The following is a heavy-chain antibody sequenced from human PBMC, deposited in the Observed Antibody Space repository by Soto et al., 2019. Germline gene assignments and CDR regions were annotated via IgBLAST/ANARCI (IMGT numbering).Heavy chain of an antibody. CDR3: AKGLIAVSRSYYYYGMDV. CDR2: ISGSGGST. D-gene: IGHD6-19*01. V-gene: IGHV3-23*01. CDR1: GFTFSSYA. J-gene: IGHJ6*02. Sequence: EVQLLESGGGLVQPGGSLRLSCAASGFTFSSYAMSWVRQAPGKGLEWVSAISGSGGSTYYADSVKGRFTISRDNPKNTLYPQMNSLRAEDTAVYYCAKGLIAVSRSYYYYGMDVWGQGTTVTVSS.